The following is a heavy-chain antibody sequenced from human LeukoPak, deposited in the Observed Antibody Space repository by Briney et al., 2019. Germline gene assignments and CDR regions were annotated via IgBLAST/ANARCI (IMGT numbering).Heavy chain of an antibody. J-gene: IGHJ6*02. CDR1: EDTFTGYY. CDR2: VNPNNGVT. CDR3: ATGHCTGNNCYEDSYYGMDV. D-gene: IGHD2-8*02. Sequence: ASVKVSCKASEDTFTGYYIHWVRQAPGQGLEWMGWVNPNNGVTEYAQEFQGRVTMTRDTSLSTAYMDLSRLRSDDTAVYYCATGHCTGNNCYEDSYYGMDVWGQGTTVTVSS. V-gene: IGHV1-2*02.